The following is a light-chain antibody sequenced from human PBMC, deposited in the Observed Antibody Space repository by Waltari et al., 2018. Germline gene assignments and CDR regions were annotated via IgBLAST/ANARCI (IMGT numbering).Light chain of an antibody. CDR3: CSYAGSSSPRL. Sequence: QSALPQPASVSGSPGPSITLPCTGSSSDVGNFNLVSWYQLHPGKAPKLLIFEATKRPSGISYHFAGSKSGNTASLTISGLQAEDEADYFCCSYAGSSSPRLFGGGTKLSVL. CDR2: EAT. CDR1: SSDVGNFNL. V-gene: IGLV2-23*01. J-gene: IGLJ3*02.